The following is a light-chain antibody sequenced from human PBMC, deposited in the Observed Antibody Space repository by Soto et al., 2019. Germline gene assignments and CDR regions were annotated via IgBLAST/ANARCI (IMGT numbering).Light chain of an antibody. CDR2: GAS. Sequence: EIVMTQSPATLSVSPGERATLSCRASQSVNSKLAWYQQKPGRAPRLLIYGASSRATGIPDRFSGSGSGTDFTLTIRRLEPEDFAVYYCQQYGSSYPWTFGQGTKVDIK. J-gene: IGKJ1*01. CDR1: QSVNSK. V-gene: IGKV3-20*01. CDR3: QQYGSSYPWT.